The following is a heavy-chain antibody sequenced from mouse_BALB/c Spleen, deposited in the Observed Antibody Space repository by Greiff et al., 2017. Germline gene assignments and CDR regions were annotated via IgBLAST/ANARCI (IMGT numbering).Heavy chain of an antibody. Sequence: EVKLVESGGGLVKPGGSLKLSCAASGFTFSSYAMSWVRQTPEKRLEWVASISSGGSTYYPDSVKGRFTISRDNARNILYPQMSSLRSEDTAMYYCARWGYYGSSYGGNYFDYWGQGTTLTVSS. CDR3: ARWGYYGSSYGGNYFDY. CDR1: GFTFSSYA. J-gene: IGHJ2*01. V-gene: IGHV5-6-5*01. CDR2: ISSGGST. D-gene: IGHD1-1*01.